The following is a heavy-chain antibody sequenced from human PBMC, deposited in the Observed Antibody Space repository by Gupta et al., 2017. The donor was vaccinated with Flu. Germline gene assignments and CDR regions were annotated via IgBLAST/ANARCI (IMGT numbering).Heavy chain of an antibody. CDR3: ARLGWGIWFGELVPLKLFDY. D-gene: IGHD3-10*01. CDR2: IYYSGST. V-gene: IGHV4-39*01. J-gene: IGHJ4*02. CDR1: GGSISSSSYY. Sequence: QLQQQESGPGLVKPSETLSLTCTVSGGSISSSSYYWGWIRQPPGKGLEWIGSIYYSGSTYYNPSLKSRVTISVDTSKNQFSLKLSSVTAADTAVYYCARLGWGIWFGELVPLKLFDYWGQGTLVTVSS.